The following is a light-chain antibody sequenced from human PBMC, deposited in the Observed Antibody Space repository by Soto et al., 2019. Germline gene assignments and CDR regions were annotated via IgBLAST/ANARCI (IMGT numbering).Light chain of an antibody. J-gene: IGKJ2*01. Sequence: VLTQSPATLSLSPGERATLSCRASQSVSSYLAWYQQKPGQAPRLLIYDASNRATGIPARFSGSGSGTDFTLTISSLEPEDFAVYYCQQRSNWPPFGQGTKLEIK. CDR2: DAS. CDR1: QSVSSY. V-gene: IGKV3-11*01. CDR3: QQRSNWPP.